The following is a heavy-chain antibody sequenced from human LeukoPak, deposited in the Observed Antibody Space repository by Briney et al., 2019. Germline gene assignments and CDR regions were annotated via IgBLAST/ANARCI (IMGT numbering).Heavy chain of an antibody. V-gene: IGHV3-21*01. D-gene: IGHD3-3*01. Sequence: PGGSLRLSCAASGFTFSSYSMNWVRQAPGKGLEWVSSISSSSSYIYYADSVKGRFTISRDNAKKSLYLQMNSLRAEDTAVYYCARDPSSYYDFWSGYTGSEERWFDPWGQGTLVTVSS. CDR1: GFTFSSYS. CDR2: ISSSSSYI. CDR3: ARDPSSYYDFWSGYTGSEERWFDP. J-gene: IGHJ5*02.